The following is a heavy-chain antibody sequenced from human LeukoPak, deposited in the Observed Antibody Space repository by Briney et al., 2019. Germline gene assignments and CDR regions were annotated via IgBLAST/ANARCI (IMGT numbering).Heavy chain of an antibody. D-gene: IGHD4-17*01. V-gene: IGHV2-5*01. J-gene: IGHJ4*02. CDR1: GFSLSTSGVG. CDR3: AHSSYGDYVDYFDY. Sequence: ESGPMLVNPTQTLTLTCTFSGFSLSTSGVGVGWIRQPPGKALEWLALIYWNDDKRYSPSLKSRLTITKDTSKNQVVLTMTNMDPVDTATYYCAHSSYGDYVDYFDYWGQGTLVTVSS. CDR2: IYWNDDK.